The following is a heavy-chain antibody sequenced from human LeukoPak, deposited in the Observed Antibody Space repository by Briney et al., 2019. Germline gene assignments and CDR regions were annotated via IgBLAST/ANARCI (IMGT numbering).Heavy chain of an antibody. CDR1: GYTFTSYY. CDR2: INPSGGST. CDR3: VRVSHALDI. Sequence: GASVKISCKASGYTFTSYYMHCVRHAPGQGLEWMGIINPSGGSTSYAQKFQGRVTMTRDTSTSTVYMELSSLRSEDMAVYYCVRVSHALDIWGQGTMVSVSS. V-gene: IGHV1-46*01. J-gene: IGHJ3*02.